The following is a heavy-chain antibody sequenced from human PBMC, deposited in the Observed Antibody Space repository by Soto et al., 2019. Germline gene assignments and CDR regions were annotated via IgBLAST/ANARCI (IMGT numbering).Heavy chain of an antibody. V-gene: IGHV3-48*01. CDR1: GFTFTSYS. Sequence: EVQLVESGGGLIHPGGSLRLSCTASGFTFTSYSMNWVRQAPGKGLEWVSYISSSSSTIHYADSVKGRFTISRDNAKNSLYLQMNSLRAEDTAMYYCARFPHGDYFDDWGQGIMVTVSS. CDR3: ARFPHGDYFDD. CDR2: ISSSSSTI. J-gene: IGHJ4*02. D-gene: IGHD4-17*01.